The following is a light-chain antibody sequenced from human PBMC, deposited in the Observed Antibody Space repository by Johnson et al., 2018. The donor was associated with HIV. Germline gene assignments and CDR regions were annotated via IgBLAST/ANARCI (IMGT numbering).Light chain of an antibody. V-gene: IGLV1-51*01. Sequence: QSVLTQPPSLSAAPGQKVTISCSGSNSNIGNNYVSWYQQFPGTAPKLLIYDNNKRPSGIPDRFSGSKSGTSATLGITGLQTGDEAEYYCGTWESSLSGTDVFGTGTKVTVL. J-gene: IGLJ1*01. CDR2: DNN. CDR3: GTWESSLSGTDV. CDR1: NSNIGNNY.